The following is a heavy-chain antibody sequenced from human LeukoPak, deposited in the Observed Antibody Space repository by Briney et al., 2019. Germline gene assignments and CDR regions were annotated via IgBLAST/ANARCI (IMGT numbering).Heavy chain of an antibody. CDR1: GYTFTGYY. CDR2: INPNSGGT. CDR3: ARGRLGSSSWSTVNWFDP. D-gene: IGHD6-13*01. V-gene: IGHV1-2*04. Sequence: ASVKVSCKASGYTFTGYYMHWVRQAPGQGLEWMGWINPNSGGTNYAQKFQGWVTMTRDTSISTAYMELSRLRSDDTAVYYCARGRLGSSSWSTVNWFDPWGQGTLVTVSS. J-gene: IGHJ5*02.